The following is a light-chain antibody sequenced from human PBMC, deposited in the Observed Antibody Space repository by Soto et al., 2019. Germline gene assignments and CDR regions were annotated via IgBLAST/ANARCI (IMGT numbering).Light chain of an antibody. CDR2: VAS. J-gene: IGKJ1*01. CDR1: QSVSSN. V-gene: IGKV3-15*01. CDR3: QQYNNWPPWT. Sequence: EIVMTQSPATLSVSPGERATLSCRASQSVSSNLAWYQQKPGQAPSLLICVASTRATGIPARFSGSGSGTEFTRTISSLQSEDFAVYSCQQYNNWPPWTFGQGTKVEIK.